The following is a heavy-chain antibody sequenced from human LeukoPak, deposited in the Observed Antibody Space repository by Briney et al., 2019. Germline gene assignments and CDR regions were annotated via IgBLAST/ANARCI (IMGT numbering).Heavy chain of an antibody. D-gene: IGHD3-9*01. CDR3: ARDLDWILFDY. CDR1: GFTFSTYW. Sequence: GGSLRLSCAASGFTFSTYWMHWVRQAPGKGLVLVARIRPEGTTTAYADSVKGRFTISRDNAKNTLFLQMNSLSAEDTAVYYCARDLDWILFDYWGQGTLVTVSS. CDR2: IRPEGTTT. J-gene: IGHJ4*02. V-gene: IGHV3-74*03.